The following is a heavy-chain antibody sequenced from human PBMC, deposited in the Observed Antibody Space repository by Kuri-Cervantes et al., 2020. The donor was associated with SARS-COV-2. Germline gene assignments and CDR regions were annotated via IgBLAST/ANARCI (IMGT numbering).Heavy chain of an antibody. CDR2: IRYDGSNK. V-gene: IGHV3-30*02. D-gene: IGHD3-3*01. J-gene: IGHJ6*02. Sequence: GESLKISCAASGFTFSSYGMHWVRQAPGKGLEWVAFIRYDGSNKYYADSVKGRFTISRDNSKNTLYLQMNSLRAEDTAVYYCAKDMASDTIFGVVIQYGMDVWGQGTMVTVSS. CDR1: GFTFSSYG. CDR3: AKDMASDTIFGVVIQYGMDV.